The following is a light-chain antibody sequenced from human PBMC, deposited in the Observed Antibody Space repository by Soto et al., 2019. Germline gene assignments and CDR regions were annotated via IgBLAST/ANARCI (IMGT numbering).Light chain of an antibody. Sequence: EIVMTQSPATLPVSPGERATLSCRASQSVSSNLAWYQQKPGQAPRFLIYGASTRATGIPARFSGSGSGTEFTLTISSLQCEDVAVYYCQQYDNWPLTFGGGTKVDI. J-gene: IGKJ4*01. V-gene: IGKV3-15*01. CDR2: GAS. CDR3: QQYDNWPLT. CDR1: QSVSSN.